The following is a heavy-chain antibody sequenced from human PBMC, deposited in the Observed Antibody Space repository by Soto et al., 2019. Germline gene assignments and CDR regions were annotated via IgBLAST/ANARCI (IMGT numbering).Heavy chain of an antibody. D-gene: IGHD5-18*01. Sequence: GGSLRLSCAASGFIFDSYSMNWVRQAPGKGLEWVSHIGPRSNYRDYADSVKGRFTISRDNAKNSLYLQMNSLRDEDTAVYYCAKRSLGYSYVGPYYYYYGMDVWGQGTTVTVSS. J-gene: IGHJ6*02. V-gene: IGHV3-21*04. CDR2: IGPRSNYR. CDR1: GFIFDSYS. CDR3: AKRSLGYSYVGPYYYYYGMDV.